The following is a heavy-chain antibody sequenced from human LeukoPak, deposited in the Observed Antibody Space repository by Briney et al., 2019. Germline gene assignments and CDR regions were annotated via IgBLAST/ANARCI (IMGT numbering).Heavy chain of an antibody. Sequence: GGSLRLSCAASVFTFSSYGMHCVRQAPGKGREWVAVISYDGSNKYYADSVKGRFTISRDKSKNTLYLQMNSLRAEDTAVYYCAKDPRTSYDFWSGYLTRVYFDYWGQGTLVTVSS. J-gene: IGHJ4*02. V-gene: IGHV3-30*18. CDR1: VFTFSSYG. CDR3: AKDPRTSYDFWSGYLTRVYFDY. D-gene: IGHD3-3*01. CDR2: ISYDGSNK.